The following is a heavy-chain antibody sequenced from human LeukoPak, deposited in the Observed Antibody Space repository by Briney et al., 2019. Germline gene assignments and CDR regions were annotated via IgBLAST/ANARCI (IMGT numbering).Heavy chain of an antibody. D-gene: IGHD1-26*01. V-gene: IGHV3-74*01. J-gene: IGHJ4*02. CDR1: GFTFNNVW. Sequence: GGSLRLSCAASGFTFNNVWMSWVRQPPGKGLVWVSRITCDGSGIGYADSVKGRFSTSRDNAKNTLYLQMNSLRAEDTAVYYCASGRLVGAPDYWGQGTLVTVSS. CDR2: ITCDGSGI. CDR3: ASGRLVGAPDY.